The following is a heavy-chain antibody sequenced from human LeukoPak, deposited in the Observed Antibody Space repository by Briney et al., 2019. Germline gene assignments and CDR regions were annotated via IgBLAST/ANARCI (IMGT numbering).Heavy chain of an antibody. CDR3: ARGATIPNRFDY. CDR1: GGSISSYY. J-gene: IGHJ4*02. D-gene: IGHD5-12*01. CDR2: IYYSGST. Sequence: SETLSLSCTVPGGSISSYYWSWIRQPPGKGLEWIGYIYYSGSTNYNPSLKSRVTISVDTSKNQFSLKLSSVTAADTAVYYCARGATIPNRFDYWGQGTLVTVSS. V-gene: IGHV4-59*01.